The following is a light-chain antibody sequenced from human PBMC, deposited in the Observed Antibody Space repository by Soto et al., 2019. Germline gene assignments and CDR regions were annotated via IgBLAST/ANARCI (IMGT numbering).Light chain of an antibody. Sequence: DIQMTQSPSSLPASVGDRVTITCRASQNIDTYLNWYLQKPGQAPKLLIYSAYSLQSGVSPRYSGDGSGTDFKLTISSMQPEDVATYYCQQSYNFPRTFGQGTTV. CDR3: QQSYNFPRT. CDR2: SAY. V-gene: IGKV1-39*01. CDR1: QNIDTY. J-gene: IGKJ1*01.